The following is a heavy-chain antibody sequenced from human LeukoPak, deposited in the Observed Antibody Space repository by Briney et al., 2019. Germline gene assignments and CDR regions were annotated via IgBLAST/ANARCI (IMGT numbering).Heavy chain of an antibody. CDR3: ARGRWIAVAGPSHDY. D-gene: IGHD6-19*01. V-gene: IGHV1-2*02. Sequence: GASVKVSCKASGYTFTGYYMHWVRQAPGRGLEWMGWINPNSGGTNYAQKFQGRVTMTRDTSISTAYMELSRLRSDDTAVYYCARGRWIAVAGPSHDYWGQGTLVTVSS. CDR2: INPNSGGT. J-gene: IGHJ4*02. CDR1: GYTFTGYY.